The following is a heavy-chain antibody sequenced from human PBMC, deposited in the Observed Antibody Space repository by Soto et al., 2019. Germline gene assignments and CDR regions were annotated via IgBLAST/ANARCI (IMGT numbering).Heavy chain of an antibody. CDR2: IIPILGIA. V-gene: IGHV1-69*02. Sequence: QVQLVQSGAEVKKPGSSVKVSCKASGGTFSSYTISWVRQAPGQGLEWMGRIIPILGIANYAQKFQGRVTITADKSTSTAYMELSSLRSEHMAVYYCANLRYCTNGVCYIRGYWGPGSLVTGSS. J-gene: IGHJ4*02. CDR1: GGTFSSYT. D-gene: IGHD2-8*01. CDR3: ANLRYCTNGVCYIRGY.